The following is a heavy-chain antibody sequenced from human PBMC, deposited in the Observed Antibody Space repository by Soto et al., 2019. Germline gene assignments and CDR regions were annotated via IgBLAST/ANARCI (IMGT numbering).Heavy chain of an antibody. CDR2: IYYSGST. Sequence: QVQLQESGPGLVKPSQTLSLTCTVSGGSISSGGYYWSWIRQHPGKGLEWIGYIYYSGSTYYNPAPKGRVSISVDTSKKQFSMTLSAVAAADTAVYYCAREFQAPVVTRWFDPWGQGTLVTVSS. J-gene: IGHJ5*02. CDR3: AREFQAPVVTRWFDP. D-gene: IGHD2-21*02. V-gene: IGHV4-31*03. CDR1: GGSISSGGYY.